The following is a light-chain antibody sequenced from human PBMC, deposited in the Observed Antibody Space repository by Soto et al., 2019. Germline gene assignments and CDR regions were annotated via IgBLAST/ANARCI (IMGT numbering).Light chain of an antibody. CDR3: QQYHSYWT. CDR2: DAS. V-gene: IGKV1-5*01. Sequence: IQMTQSPSTLSASVGGRVTITCRASQSISSWLAWYQQKPGKAPKLLIYDASSLESGVPQRFSGRGSGTEFTLTISSLQTDDFSTYYCQQYHSYWTFGQGSKADVK. J-gene: IGKJ1*01. CDR1: QSISSW.